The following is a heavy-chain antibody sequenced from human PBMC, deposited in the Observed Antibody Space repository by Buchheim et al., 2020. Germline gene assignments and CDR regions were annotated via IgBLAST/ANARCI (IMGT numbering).Heavy chain of an antibody. Sequence: QVQLQESGPGLVKPSETLSLTCTVSGGSISSYYWSWIRQPPGKGLEWIGYIYYSGSTNYNPSLKSRVTISVDTSKNQFSLKLSSVTAADTAVYYCARASDIVVVPAADGGWFDPWGQGTL. CDR3: ARASDIVVVPAADGGWFDP. V-gene: IGHV4-59*01. D-gene: IGHD2-2*01. CDR1: GGSISSYY. CDR2: IYYSGST. J-gene: IGHJ5*02.